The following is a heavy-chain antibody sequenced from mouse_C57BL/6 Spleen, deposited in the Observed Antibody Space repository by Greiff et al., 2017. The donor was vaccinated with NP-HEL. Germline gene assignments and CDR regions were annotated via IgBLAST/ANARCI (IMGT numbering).Heavy chain of an antibody. Sequence: EVKLEESGGGLVKPGGSLKLSCAASGFTFSDYGMHWVRQAPEKGLEWVAYISSGSSTIYYADTVKGRFTISRDNAKNTLFLQMTSLRSEDTAMYYCARALLRYAMDYWGQGTSVTVSS. CDR2: ISSGSSTI. J-gene: IGHJ4*01. V-gene: IGHV5-17*01. D-gene: IGHD1-1*01. CDR1: GFTFSDYG. CDR3: ARALLRYAMDY.